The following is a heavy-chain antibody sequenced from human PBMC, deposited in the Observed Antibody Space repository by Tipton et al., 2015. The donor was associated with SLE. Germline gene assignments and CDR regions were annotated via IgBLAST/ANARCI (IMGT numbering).Heavy chain of an antibody. J-gene: IGHJ3*02. CDR3: ARSEYSISSGAFDI. V-gene: IGHV4-59*12. CDR1: GGSISTFF. CDR2: IYTGSS. D-gene: IGHD6-6*01. Sequence: TLSLTCTVSGGSISTFFWSWIRQPPGKGLEWIGYIYTGSSYFNPSLRSRVSMSIDKSKNQFSLTVSSVTAADTAAYYCARSEYSISSGAFDIWGQGTGVTVSS.